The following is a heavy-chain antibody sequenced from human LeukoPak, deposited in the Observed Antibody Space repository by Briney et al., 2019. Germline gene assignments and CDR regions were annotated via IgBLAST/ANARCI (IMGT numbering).Heavy chain of an antibody. J-gene: IGHJ4*02. V-gene: IGHV4-34*01. CDR1: GGSFSGYY. Sequence: PSETLSLTCAVYGGSFSGYYWSWIRQPPGKGLEWIGEINHSGSTNYNPSLKSRVTISVDTSKNQFSLKLSSVTAADTAVYYCARSRVVRYSSGWDYWGQGTLVTDSS. CDR2: INHSGST. CDR3: ARSRVVRYSSGWDY. D-gene: IGHD6-19*01.